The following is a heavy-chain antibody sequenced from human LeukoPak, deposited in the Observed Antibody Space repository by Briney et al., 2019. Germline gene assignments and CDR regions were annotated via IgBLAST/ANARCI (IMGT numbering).Heavy chain of an antibody. CDR3: AKDIFLYCSGGSCDLFDY. Sequence: PGGSLRLSCAASGFTFSSYAMSWVRQAPGKGLEWVSAISGSGGSTYYADSVKGRFTISRDNSKNTLYLQMNSLRAEDTAVYYCAKDIFLYCSGGSCDLFDYWGQGTLVTVSS. V-gene: IGHV3-23*01. D-gene: IGHD2-15*01. CDR2: ISGSGGST. J-gene: IGHJ4*02. CDR1: GFTFSSYA.